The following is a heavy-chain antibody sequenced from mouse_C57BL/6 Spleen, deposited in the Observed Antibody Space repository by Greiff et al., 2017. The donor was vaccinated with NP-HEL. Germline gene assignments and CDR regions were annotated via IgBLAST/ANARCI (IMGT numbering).Heavy chain of an antibody. CDR3: ARRGRRNYYAMDY. D-gene: IGHD3-3*01. CDR2: IDPEDGET. V-gene: IGHV14-2*01. CDR1: GFNIKDYY. J-gene: IGHJ4*01. Sequence: EVKVVESGAELVKPGASVKLSCTASGFNIKDYYMHWVKQRTEQGLEWIGRIDPEDGETKYAPKFQGKATITADTSSNTAYLQLSSLTSEDTAVYYCARRGRRNYYAMDYWGQGTSVTVSS.